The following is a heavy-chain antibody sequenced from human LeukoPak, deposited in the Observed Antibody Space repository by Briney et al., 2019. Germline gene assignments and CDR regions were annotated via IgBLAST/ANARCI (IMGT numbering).Heavy chain of an antibody. CDR3: ASRDGSGTYRDY. D-gene: IGHD3-10*01. CDR2: IIPIFGTA. Sequence: SVKVSCKASGGTFSSYAISWVRQAPGQGLEWMGGIIPIFGTANYAQKFQGRVTITADESTSTAYMELSSLRSEDTAVYYCASRDGSGTYRDYWGQGTRSPSPQ. V-gene: IGHV1-69*13. CDR1: GGTFSSYA. J-gene: IGHJ4*02.